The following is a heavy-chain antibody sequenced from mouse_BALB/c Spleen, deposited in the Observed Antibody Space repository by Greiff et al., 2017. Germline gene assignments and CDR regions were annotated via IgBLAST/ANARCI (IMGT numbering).Heavy chain of an antibody. J-gene: IGHJ3*01. CDR2: IWSGGST. CDR3: ARFYYGNYGWFAY. D-gene: IGHD2-1*01. Sequence: VQLQQSGPGLVQPSQSLSITCTVSGFSLTSYGVHWVRQSPGKGLEWLGVIWSGGSTDYNAAFISRLSISKDNSKSQVFFKMNSLQANDTAIYYCARFYYGNYGWFAYWGQGTLVTVSA. V-gene: IGHV2-2*02. CDR1: GFSLTSYG.